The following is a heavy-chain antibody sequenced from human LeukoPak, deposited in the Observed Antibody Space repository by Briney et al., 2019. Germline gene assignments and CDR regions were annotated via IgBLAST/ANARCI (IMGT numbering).Heavy chain of an antibody. D-gene: IGHD2-15*01. CDR2: INPNSGGT. V-gene: IGHV1-2*02. CDR1: GHTFTGYY. J-gene: IGHJ5*02. Sequence: ASVKVSCKASGHTFTGYYMHWVRQAPGQGLEWMGWINPNSGGTNYVQKFQGRVTMTRDTSISTAYMELSRLRSDDTAVYYCARDAHCTGVSCYSPYNWFDPWGQGTLVTVSS. CDR3: ARDAHCTGVSCYSPYNWFDP.